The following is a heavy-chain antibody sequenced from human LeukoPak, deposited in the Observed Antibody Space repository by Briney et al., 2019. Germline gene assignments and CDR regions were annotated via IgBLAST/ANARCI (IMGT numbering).Heavy chain of an antibody. CDR2: ISSSGSTI. Sequence: GGSLRLSCAASGFTFSDHYMSWVRQAPGKGLEWVSYISSSGSTIYYADSVKGRFTISRDNAKNSLYLQMNSLRAEDTAVYYCARDDLDDYVYYGMDVWGQGTTVTVSS. CDR3: ARDDLDDYVYYGMDV. J-gene: IGHJ6*02. V-gene: IGHV3-11*04. CDR1: GFTFSDHY. D-gene: IGHD3-9*01.